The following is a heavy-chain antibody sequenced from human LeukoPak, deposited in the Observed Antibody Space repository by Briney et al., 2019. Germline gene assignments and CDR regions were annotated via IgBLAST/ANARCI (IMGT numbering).Heavy chain of an antibody. CDR2: IYYSGST. J-gene: IGHJ4*02. CDR1: GASISSRDFF. V-gene: IGHV4-61*08. Sequence: PSETLSLTCTVPGASISSRDFFWGWIRQPPGKGLEWIGYIYYSGSTNYNPSLKSRVTISVDTSKNQFSLKLSSVTAADTAVYYCARAGYDSSGYYVYFDYWGQGTLVTVSS. D-gene: IGHD3-22*01. CDR3: ARAGYDSSGYYVYFDY.